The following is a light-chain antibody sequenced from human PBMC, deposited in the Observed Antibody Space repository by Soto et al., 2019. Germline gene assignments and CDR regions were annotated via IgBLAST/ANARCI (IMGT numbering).Light chain of an antibody. CDR1: QHISTY. CDR2: AAS. CDR3: QQSSTIPRT. Sequence: DIQMPQSPSSLSASVGARVTISCRSSQHISTYLNWYQHKPGKAPKLLVYAASTFPSGVPSRFSGSGSGTDFRLTISSLQPEDFATYYCQQSSTIPRTFGQGTKVDLK. V-gene: IGKV1-39*01. J-gene: IGKJ1*01.